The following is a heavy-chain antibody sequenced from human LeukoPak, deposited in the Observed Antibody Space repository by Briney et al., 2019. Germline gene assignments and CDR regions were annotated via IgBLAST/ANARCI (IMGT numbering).Heavy chain of an antibody. CDR2: ISSSGSTI. J-gene: IGHJ6*02. D-gene: IGHD3-9*01. CDR3: ARHVLRYFDWPIMADVDSYYGMDV. CDR1: GFTFSDYY. Sequence: GSLRLSCAASGFTFSDYYMSWIRQAPGKGLEWVSYISSSGSTIYYADSVKGRFTISRDNAKNSLYLQMNSLRAEDTAVYYCARHVLRYFDWPIMADVDSYYGMDVWGQGTTVTVSS. V-gene: IGHV3-11*01.